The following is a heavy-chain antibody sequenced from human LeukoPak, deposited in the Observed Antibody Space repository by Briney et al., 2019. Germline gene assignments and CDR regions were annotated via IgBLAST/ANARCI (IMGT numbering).Heavy chain of an antibody. Sequence: SETLSLTCAVYGGSFSGYYWSWIRQPPGKGLEWIGEINHSGSTNYNPSLKSRVTISVDTSKNQFSLKLSSVTAADTAVYYCASGRPDCSSTSCYYYYYYYGMDVWGQGTTVTVSS. CDR1: GGSFSGYY. V-gene: IGHV4-34*01. CDR2: INHSGST. J-gene: IGHJ6*02. D-gene: IGHD2-2*01. CDR3: ASGRPDCSSTSCYYYYYYYGMDV.